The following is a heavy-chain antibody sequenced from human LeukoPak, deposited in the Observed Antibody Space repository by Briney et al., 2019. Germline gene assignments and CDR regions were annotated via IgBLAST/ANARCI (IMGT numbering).Heavy chain of an antibody. CDR3: ASLPPRGYSYGRAIDY. V-gene: IGHV3-7*01. CDR1: GFTFSSYW. CDR2: IKQDGSEK. J-gene: IGHJ4*02. Sequence: GGSLRLSCVASGFTFSSYWMSWVRQAPGKGLEWVANIKQDGSEKYYVDSVKGRFTISRDNAKNSLYLQMNSLRAEDTAVYYCASLPPRGYSYGRAIDYWGQGTLVTVSS. D-gene: IGHD5-18*01.